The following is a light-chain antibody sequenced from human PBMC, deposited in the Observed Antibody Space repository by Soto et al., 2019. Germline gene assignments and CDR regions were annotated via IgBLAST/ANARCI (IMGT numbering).Light chain of an antibody. J-gene: IGLJ3*02. CDR1: SSDVGGYNY. CDR3: SSYTSSSILV. CDR2: EVS. Sequence: QSALTQPASVSGSPGQSITISCTGTSSDVGGYNYVSWYQQHPGKAPKLMIFEVSNRPSGVSNRFSGSKSGNTASLTTSGLQAEDEADYYCSSYTSSSILVFGGGTKLTVL. V-gene: IGLV2-14*01.